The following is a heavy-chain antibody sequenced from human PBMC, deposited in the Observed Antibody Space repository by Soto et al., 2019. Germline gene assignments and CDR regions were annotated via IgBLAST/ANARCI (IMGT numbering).Heavy chain of an antibody. J-gene: IGHJ4*02. CDR2: ISTYNGNT. CDR1: GYTFTSYG. Sequence: QVQLVQSGAEVKKPGASVKVSCKASGYTFTSYGISWVRQAPGQGLEWLGWISTYNGNTNYAQRLQGRVTMTTDPSTSTAYMELRSLSSDDTAVYYCAREDRDAYDYLDYWGQGTLVTVSS. CDR3: AREDRDAYDYLDY. V-gene: IGHV1-18*01. D-gene: IGHD5-12*01.